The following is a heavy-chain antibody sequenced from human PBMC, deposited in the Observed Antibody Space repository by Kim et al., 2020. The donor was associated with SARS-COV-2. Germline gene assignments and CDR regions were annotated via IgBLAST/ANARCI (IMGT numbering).Heavy chain of an antibody. V-gene: IGHV3-30*03. CDR2: ISYDGSNK. CDR1: GFTFSSYG. J-gene: IGHJ4*02. D-gene: IGHD6-19*01. CDR3: ATSAGLGIAVAGTVRVDY. Sequence: GGSLRLSCAASGFTFSSYGMHWVRQAPGKGLEWVAVISYDGSNKYYADSVKGRFTISRDNSKNTLYLQMNSLRAEDTAVYYCATSAGLGIAVAGTVRVDYWGQGTLVTVSS.